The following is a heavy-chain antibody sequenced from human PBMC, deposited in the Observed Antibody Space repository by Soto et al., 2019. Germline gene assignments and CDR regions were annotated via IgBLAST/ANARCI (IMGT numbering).Heavy chain of an antibody. J-gene: IGHJ4*02. D-gene: IGHD2-8*02. V-gene: IGHV4-28*01. CDR1: GTSISGDYW. CDR3: TRKTGGYYFFEY. Sequence: QVQLQESGPGLVKPSDTLSLTCAVSGTSISGDYWWGWIRQTPGKGLEWIGCISSGGATHYNPSLGSRLTMSVDTSRSQFSLKLSSVTAVDAALYYCTRKTGGYYFFEYWGRGTLVTVSS. CDR2: ISSGGAT.